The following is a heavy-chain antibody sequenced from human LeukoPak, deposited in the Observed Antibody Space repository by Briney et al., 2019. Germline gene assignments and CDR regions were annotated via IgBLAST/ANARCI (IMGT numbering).Heavy chain of an antibody. CDR2: IYYSGST. CDR1: GGSISSYY. J-gene: IGHJ6*03. Sequence: SETLSLTCTVSGGSISSYYWSWIRQPPGKGLEWIGYIYYSGSTNYNPSLKSRVTISVDTSKNQFSLKLSSVTAADTAVYYCAREAGSYPYYMDVWGKGTTVTVS. CDR3: AREAGSYPYYMDV. D-gene: IGHD1-26*01. V-gene: IGHV4-59*01.